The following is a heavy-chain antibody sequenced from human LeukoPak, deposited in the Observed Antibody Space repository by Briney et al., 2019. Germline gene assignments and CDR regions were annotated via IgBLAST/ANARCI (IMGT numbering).Heavy chain of an antibody. D-gene: IGHD6-13*01. Sequence: PGGSLRLSCAASGFTFSNSAMSWVRQAPGKGLEWVSSISSSSSYIYYADSVKGRFTISRDNAKNSLYLQMNSLRAEDTAVYYCANSIAAAGFDYWGQGTLVTVSS. CDR2: ISSSSSYI. J-gene: IGHJ4*02. CDR1: GFTFSNSA. V-gene: IGHV3-21*01. CDR3: ANSIAAAGFDY.